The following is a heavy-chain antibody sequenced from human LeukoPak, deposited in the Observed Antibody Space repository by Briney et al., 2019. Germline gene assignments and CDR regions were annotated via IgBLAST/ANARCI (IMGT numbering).Heavy chain of an antibody. J-gene: IGHJ4*02. D-gene: IGHD3-16*01. CDR1: GFSLTTSGMC. CDR3: ARGRFYFDY. CDR2: IDWDDYK. Sequence: SGPALVKPTQTLTLTCTFSGFSLTTSGMCVSWIRQPPGTALVWLARIDWDDYKFYSKSLKARLTISTDTSKNQVVLTMTNMDPVDTATYYCARGRFYFDYWGQGTLVTVSS. V-gene: IGHV2-70*17.